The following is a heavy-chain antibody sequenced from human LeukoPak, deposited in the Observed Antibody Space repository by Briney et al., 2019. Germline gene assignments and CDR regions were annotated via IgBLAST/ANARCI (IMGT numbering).Heavy chain of an antibody. Sequence: PGGSLRLSCAASGLTVSSNYMSWVRQAPGKGLDWVSVIYSGGSTYYADSVKGRFTISRDNSKNTLYLQMNSLRAEDTAVYYCARERVENQQLVGGNYWGQGTLVTVSS. CDR2: IYSGGST. CDR3: ARERVENQQLVGGNY. V-gene: IGHV3-66*01. J-gene: IGHJ4*02. D-gene: IGHD6-6*01. CDR1: GLTVSSNY.